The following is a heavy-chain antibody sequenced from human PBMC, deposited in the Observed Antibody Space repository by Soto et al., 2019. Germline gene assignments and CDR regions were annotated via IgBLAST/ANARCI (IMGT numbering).Heavy chain of an antibody. Sequence: GGSLRLSCAASGFTFSGSAVHWVRQASGKGLEWVGRIKNKANSYATAYSASVKGRFTISRDDSKNTAYLQMNSLKTEDTAVYYCTGITMAGTEGENFDYWGQGTLVTVSS. CDR2: IKNKANSYAT. CDR1: GFTFSGSA. V-gene: IGHV3-73*01. CDR3: TGITMAGTEGENFDY. D-gene: IGHD6-19*01. J-gene: IGHJ4*02.